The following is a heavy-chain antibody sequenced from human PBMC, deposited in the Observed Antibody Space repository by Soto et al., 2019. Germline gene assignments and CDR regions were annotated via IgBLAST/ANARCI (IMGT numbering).Heavy chain of an antibody. CDR2: ISNNGDTA. V-gene: IGHV3-23*01. CDR3: SKSRVFIGAIVPLFDS. D-gene: IGHD3-16*02. CDR1: GFTFSSYA. J-gene: IGHJ4*02. Sequence: GGSLRLSCATSGFTFSSYAMVWVRQAAEKGLEWVASISNNGDTAYYADSVKGRFTISRGNSENTLYLQMNGLRADDTALYFCSKSRVFIGAIVPLFDSWGQGTQVTVSS.